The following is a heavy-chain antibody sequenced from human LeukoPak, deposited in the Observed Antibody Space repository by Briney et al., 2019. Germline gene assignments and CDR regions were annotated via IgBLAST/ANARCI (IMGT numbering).Heavy chain of an antibody. D-gene: IGHD2-2*01. CDR3: AKDGKYCSSTSCYGIYYFDY. V-gene: IGHV3-74*01. Sequence: GGSLRLSCAASGFTFSNYWMHWVRQAPGKGLVYVSRINSDGSSANYADSVKGRFTISRDNSKNTLYLQMNSLRAEDTAVYYCAKDGKYCSSTSCYGIYYFDYWGQGTLVTVSS. CDR1: GFTFSNYW. J-gene: IGHJ4*02. CDR2: INSDGSSA.